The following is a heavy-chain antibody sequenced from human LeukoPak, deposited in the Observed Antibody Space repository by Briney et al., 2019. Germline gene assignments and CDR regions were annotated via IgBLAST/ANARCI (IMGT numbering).Heavy chain of an antibody. CDR2: IFPIFATA. V-gene: IGHV1-69*15. Sequence: GASVKVSCKASGGTFSSYAISWVRQAPGQGLEWMGRIFPIFATASCAQKFQGRVTITADESTSTAYMELSSLRSEDTAVYYCARESGSYEAYFDYWGQGTLVTVSS. J-gene: IGHJ4*02. D-gene: IGHD1-26*01. CDR3: ARESGSYEAYFDY. CDR1: GGTFSSYA.